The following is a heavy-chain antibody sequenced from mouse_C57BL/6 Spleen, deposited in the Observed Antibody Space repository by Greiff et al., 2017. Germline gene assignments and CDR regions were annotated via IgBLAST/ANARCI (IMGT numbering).Heavy chain of an antibody. CDR3: AKNTGTGYFDD. CDR2: IWRGGST. V-gene: IGHV2-5*01. Sequence: QVQLQQSGPGLVQPSQSLSITCTVSGFSLTSYGVHWVRQSPGKGLEWLGVIWRGGSTDYNAAFMSRLSITMDNSKSQVFFKMNSLQADDTAIYYCAKNTGTGYFDDWGQGTTLTVSS. CDR1: GFSLTSYG. D-gene: IGHD4-1*01. J-gene: IGHJ2*01.